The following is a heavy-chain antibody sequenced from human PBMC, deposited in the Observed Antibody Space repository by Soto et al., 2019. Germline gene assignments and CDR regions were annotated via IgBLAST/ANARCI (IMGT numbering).Heavy chain of an antibody. CDR3: ARSSGSTRPRGRYCGGDCYSPD. J-gene: IGHJ4*02. Sequence: SVKVSCKASGGTFSSYTISWVQQAPGQGLEWMGGIIPIFGTANYAQKFQGRVTITADESTSTAYMELSSLRSEDTAVYYCARSSGSTRPRGRYCGGDCYSPDWGQGTLVTVSS. CDR1: GGTFSSYT. D-gene: IGHD2-21*02. V-gene: IGHV1-69*13. CDR2: IIPIFGTA.